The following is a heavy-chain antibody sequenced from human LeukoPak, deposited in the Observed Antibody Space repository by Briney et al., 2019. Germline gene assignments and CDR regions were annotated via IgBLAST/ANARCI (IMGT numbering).Heavy chain of an antibody. D-gene: IGHD3-22*01. Sequence: PGGSLRLSCAASGFMFSSNWMSWVRQAPGKGLEWVAVISYDGSNKYYADSVKGRFTISRDNSKNTLYLQMNSLRAEDTAVYYCANGVSSGIDTQPRQAVNGRARNAFDIWGQGTMVTVSS. J-gene: IGHJ3*02. CDR2: ISYDGSNK. V-gene: IGHV3-30*18. CDR3: ANGVSSGIDTQPRQAVNGRARNAFDI. CDR1: GFMFSSNW.